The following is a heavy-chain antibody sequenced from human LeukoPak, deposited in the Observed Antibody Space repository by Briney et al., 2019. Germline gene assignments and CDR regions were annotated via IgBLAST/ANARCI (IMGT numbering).Heavy chain of an antibody. CDR3: ASGVLLGYCSSTSCPHYFDY. D-gene: IGHD2-2*01. V-gene: IGHV4-59*01. CDR2: IYYSGST. Sequence: SETLSLTCTVSGGSISSYYWSWIRQPPGKGLEWIGYIYYSGSTNYNPSHKSRVTISVDTSKNQFSLKLSSVTAADTAVYYCASGVLLGYCSSTSCPHYFDYWGQGTLVTVSS. J-gene: IGHJ4*02. CDR1: GGSISSYY.